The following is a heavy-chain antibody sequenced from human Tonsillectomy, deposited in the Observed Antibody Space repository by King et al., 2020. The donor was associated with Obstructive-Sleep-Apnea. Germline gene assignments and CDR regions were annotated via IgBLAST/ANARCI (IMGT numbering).Heavy chain of an antibody. CDR3: ARQGRAGEVDY. D-gene: IGHD1-26*01. V-gene: IGHV5-51*01. CDR1: GFSFTSYW. CDR2: IYPSDSDT. Sequence: QLVQSGAEVKKPGESLEISCQGSGFSFTSYWIGWVRQMPGKGLEWMGIIYPSDSDTRYSPSFQGQVTISADKSISTAYLLWSSLKVSDTAMFYCARQGRAGEVDYWGQGTLVTVSS. J-gene: IGHJ4*02.